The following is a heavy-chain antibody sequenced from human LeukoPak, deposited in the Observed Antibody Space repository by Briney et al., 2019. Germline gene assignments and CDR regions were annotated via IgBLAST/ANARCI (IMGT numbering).Heavy chain of an antibody. J-gene: IGHJ4*02. CDR3: ARVLGLVQQEGIDY. Sequence: GASVKVSCKASGYTFTSYGISWVRQAPGQGLEWMGWISAYNGNTNYAQKLQGRVTMTTDTSTSTAYMELRSLRSDDTAVYYCARVLGLVQQEGIDYWGQGTLVTVSS. CDR2: ISAYNGNT. D-gene: IGHD6-13*01. CDR1: GYTFTSYG. V-gene: IGHV1-18*01.